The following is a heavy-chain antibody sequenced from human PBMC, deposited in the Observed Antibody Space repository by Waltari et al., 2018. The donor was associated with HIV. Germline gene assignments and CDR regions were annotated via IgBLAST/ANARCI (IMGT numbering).Heavy chain of an antibody. CDR1: GFTVSSNY. V-gene: IGHV3-53*01. D-gene: IGHD3-22*01. J-gene: IGHJ4*02. CDR3: ASEHYYDSSGSLGY. CDR2: IYSGGST. Sequence: GLIQPGGSLRLSCAASGFTVSSNYMSWVRQAPGKGLEWVSVIYSGGSTYYADSMKGRFTISRDNSKNTLYLQMNSLRAEDTAVYYCASEHYYDSSGSLGYWGQGTLVTVSS.